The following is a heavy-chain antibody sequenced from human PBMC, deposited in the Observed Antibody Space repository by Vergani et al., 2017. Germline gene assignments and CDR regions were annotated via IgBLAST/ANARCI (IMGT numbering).Heavy chain of an antibody. V-gene: IGHV1-46*01. Sequence: QVQLVQSGAEVKKPGASVKVSCKASGYTFTSYYMHWVRQAPGQGLEWMGIINPSGGSTSSAQKFQGRVTMTRDTSTSTVYMELSSLRSEDTAVYYCARKYSSGWTNDAFDIWGQGTMVTVSS. CDR3: ARKYSSGWTNDAFDI. D-gene: IGHD6-19*01. CDR1: GYTFTSYY. J-gene: IGHJ3*02. CDR2: INPSGGST.